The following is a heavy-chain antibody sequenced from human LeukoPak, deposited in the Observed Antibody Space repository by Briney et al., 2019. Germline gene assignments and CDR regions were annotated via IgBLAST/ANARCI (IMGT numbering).Heavy chain of an antibody. V-gene: IGHV4-34*01. D-gene: IGHD2-2*01. CDR2: STHSGST. J-gene: IGHJ4*02. CDR1: GGSFSGHY. Sequence: PSETLPLTCAVYGGSFSGHYWTWIRQPPGKGLEWIGESTHSGSTNYNPSLKSRVTISVDTSKNQFSLELTSVTAADTAVYHCARGRTGAAALDFWGPGTLVIVSS. CDR3: ARGRTGAAALDF.